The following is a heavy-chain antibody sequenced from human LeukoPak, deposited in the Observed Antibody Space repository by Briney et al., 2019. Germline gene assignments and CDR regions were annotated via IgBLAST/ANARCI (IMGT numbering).Heavy chain of an antibody. D-gene: IGHD1-20*01. CDR2: ILYHGSNK. J-gene: IGHJ4*02. V-gene: IGHV3-30*04. CDR1: GFAFSGYA. CDR3: ATWGFHITGTMN. Sequence: GRSLRLSCAASGFAFSGYAMHWVRQAPGKGLEWVSLILYHGSNKYYADSVKGRFTISRDNSENTLYLQMNNLKPEDTAVHYCATWGFHITGTMNWGQGTLVTVSS.